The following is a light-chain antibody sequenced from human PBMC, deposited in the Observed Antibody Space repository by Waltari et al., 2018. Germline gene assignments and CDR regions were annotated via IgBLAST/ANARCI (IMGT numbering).Light chain of an antibody. Sequence: EVVMTQSPATLSVSPGERATLSCRASQGVGSSLAWYQQKAGQAPRLLIYDASTSATGIPARFSGSGSGTEFTLTISSLQAEDVAIYYCQQYYSTLPLTFGGGTKVEIK. V-gene: IGKV3-15*01. J-gene: IGKJ4*01. CDR1: QGVGSS. CDR3: QQYYSTLPLT. CDR2: DAS.